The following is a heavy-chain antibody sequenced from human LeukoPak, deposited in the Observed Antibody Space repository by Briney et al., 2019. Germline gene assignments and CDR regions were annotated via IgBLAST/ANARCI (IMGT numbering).Heavy chain of an antibody. Sequence: PSQTLSLTCTVSGGSISSGGYYWSWIRQHPGKGLEWIGYIYYSGSTYYNPSLKSRVTISVDTSKNQFSLKLSSVTAADTAVYYCARGLLLWFGELPSFDYWGQGTLVTVSS. CDR3: ARGLLLWFGELPSFDY. V-gene: IGHV4-31*03. D-gene: IGHD3-10*01. CDR2: IYYSGST. CDR1: GGSISSGGYY. J-gene: IGHJ4*02.